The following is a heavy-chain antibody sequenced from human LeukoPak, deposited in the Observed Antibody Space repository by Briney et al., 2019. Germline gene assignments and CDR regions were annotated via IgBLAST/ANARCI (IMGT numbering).Heavy chain of an antibody. Sequence: ASVKVSCKASGYTFTRYGISWVRQAPGQGLEWMGWISTYNGDTNYAQKVQGRVTMTTDTSTSTAYMELRSLRSDDTAVYYCATDPSNTSGWHEIFYYWGQGTLVTVSS. CDR2: ISTYNGDT. V-gene: IGHV1-18*01. CDR1: GYTFTRYG. D-gene: IGHD6-19*01. J-gene: IGHJ4*02. CDR3: ATDPSNTSGWHEIFYY.